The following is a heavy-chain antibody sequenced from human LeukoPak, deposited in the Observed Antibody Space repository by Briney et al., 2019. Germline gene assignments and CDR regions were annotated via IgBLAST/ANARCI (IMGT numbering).Heavy chain of an antibody. CDR3: ARDFHEYYGSGSYQYYYYMDV. CDR1: GGSFSGYY. D-gene: IGHD3-10*01. CDR2: INHSGST. J-gene: IGHJ6*03. V-gene: IGHV4-34*01. Sequence: PSETLSLTCAVYGGSFSGYYWSWIRQPPGKGLEWIGEINHSGSTNYNPSLKSRVTISVDTSKNQFSLKLSSVTAADTAVYYCARDFHEYYGSGSYQYYYYMDVWGKGTTVTVSS.